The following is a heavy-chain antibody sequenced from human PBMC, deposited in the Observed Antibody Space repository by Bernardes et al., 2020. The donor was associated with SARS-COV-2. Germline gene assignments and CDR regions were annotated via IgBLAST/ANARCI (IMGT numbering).Heavy chain of an antibody. CDR3: ARKLGTSWRPGSLDF. V-gene: IGHV5-51*01. D-gene: IGHD2-2*01. Sequence: GESLKISCQTSGYNFPTYYIAWVRQKPGKGLEWMGLIYPSDSHTNYSPSFRGQVSISADKSINTAYLQWSSLKASDTAMYYCARKLGTSWRPGSLDFWGQGTLVTVSS. J-gene: IGHJ4*02. CDR1: GYNFPTYY. CDR2: IYPSDSHT.